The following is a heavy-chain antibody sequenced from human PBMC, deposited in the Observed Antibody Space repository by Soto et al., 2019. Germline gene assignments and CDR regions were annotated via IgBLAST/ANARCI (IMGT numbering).Heavy chain of an antibody. CDR2: TYYRSKWYN. D-gene: IGHD6-19*01. CDR1: GDSVSSNSAA. J-gene: IGHJ4*02. Sequence: PSQTLSLTCAISGDSVSSNSAAWKWIRQSPSRGLEWLGRTYYRSKWYNDYAVSVKSRITINPDTSKNQFSLQLNSVTPEDTAVYYCARDEPYSSVAKRSFDYWGQGTLVTVSS. V-gene: IGHV6-1*01. CDR3: ARDEPYSSVAKRSFDY.